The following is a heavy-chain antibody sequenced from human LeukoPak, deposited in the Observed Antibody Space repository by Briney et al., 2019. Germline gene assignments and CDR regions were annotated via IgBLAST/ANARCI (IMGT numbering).Heavy chain of an antibody. D-gene: IGHD6-13*01. Sequence: SEALSLTCTVSGGSITYYHWSWIRQPPGKGLEWIGYIYYSGSTNYNPSLKSRVTISVDTPKNQFSLKLSSVTAADTAVYYCARRLSSWYAFDYWGQGTLVTVSS. V-gene: IGHV4-59*08. CDR2: IYYSGST. CDR1: GGSITYYH. J-gene: IGHJ4*02. CDR3: ARRLSSWYAFDY.